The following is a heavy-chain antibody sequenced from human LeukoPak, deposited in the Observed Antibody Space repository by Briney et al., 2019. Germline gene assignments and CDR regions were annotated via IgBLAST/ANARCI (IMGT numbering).Heavy chain of an antibody. Sequence: ASVTVSFKASGYTFTSYDINWVRQATGQGLEWMGWMNPNSGNTGYAQKFQGRVTITRNTSISTAYMELSSLRSEDTAVYYCARSMGATFFDYWGQGTLVTVSS. V-gene: IGHV1-8*03. D-gene: IGHD1-26*01. CDR2: MNPNSGNT. CDR3: ARSMGATFFDY. J-gene: IGHJ4*02. CDR1: GYTFTSYD.